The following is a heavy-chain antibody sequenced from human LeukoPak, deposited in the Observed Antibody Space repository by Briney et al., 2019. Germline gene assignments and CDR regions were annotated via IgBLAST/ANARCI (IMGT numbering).Heavy chain of an antibody. J-gene: IGHJ4*02. D-gene: IGHD4-11*01. Sequence: GGSLRLSCAASGFTFSSYGMHWVRQAPGKGLEWVAVISYDGSNKYYADSVKGRFTISRDNSKNTLYLQMNGLRAEDTAVYYCAKDLNLQWTLDYWGQGTLVTVSS. CDR1: GFTFSSYG. CDR2: ISYDGSNK. CDR3: AKDLNLQWTLDY. V-gene: IGHV3-30*18.